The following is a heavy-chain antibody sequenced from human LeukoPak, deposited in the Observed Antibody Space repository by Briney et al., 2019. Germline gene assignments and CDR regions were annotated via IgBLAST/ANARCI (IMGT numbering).Heavy chain of an antibody. D-gene: IGHD2-2*01. CDR1: GGSISSGSYY. CDR2: IYTSGST. Sequence: SQTLSLTCTVSGGSISSGSYYWSWIRQPAGKGLEWIGRIYTSGSTNYNPSLKSRVTMSVDTSKNQFSLKLSSVTAADTAVYYCARSPANDYWGQGTLVTVSS. V-gene: IGHV4-61*02. J-gene: IGHJ4*02. CDR3: ARSPANDY.